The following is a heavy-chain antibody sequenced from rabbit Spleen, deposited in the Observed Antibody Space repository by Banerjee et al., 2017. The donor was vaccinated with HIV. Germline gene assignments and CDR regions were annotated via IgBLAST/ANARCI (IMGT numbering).Heavy chain of an antibody. Sequence: QEQLEESGGGLVKPGASLTLTCTASGFSFSSDYYICWVRQTPGKGLEWIGCINGGNADIAAYATWAKGRFTISKTSSTTVTLQMTSLTAADTATYFCARGSAAMTMVITGYYLSLWGPGTLVTVS. CDR3: ARGSAAMTMVITGYYLSL. J-gene: IGHJ4*01. CDR2: INGGNADIA. V-gene: IGHV1S45*01. CDR1: GFSFSSDYY. D-gene: IGHD2-1*01.